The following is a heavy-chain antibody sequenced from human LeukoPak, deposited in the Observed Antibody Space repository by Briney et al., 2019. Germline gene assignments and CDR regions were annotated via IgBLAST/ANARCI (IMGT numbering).Heavy chain of an antibody. CDR1: GFTFGSYW. V-gene: IGHV3-74*01. J-gene: IGHJ3*02. CDR2: IKNDGSST. Sequence: PGGSLRLSCAASGFTFGSYWMHWVRHAPGKGLVWVSRIKNDGSSTYYADSVKGRLTITRDSAKNTLYLQMNSLRAEDTAVYYCARESYCSGGSCYSGRAFDIWGQGTMVTVSS. CDR3: ARESYCSGGSCYSGRAFDI. D-gene: IGHD2-15*01.